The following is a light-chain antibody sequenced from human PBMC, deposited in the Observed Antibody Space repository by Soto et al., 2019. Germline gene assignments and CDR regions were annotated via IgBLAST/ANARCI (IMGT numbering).Light chain of an antibody. CDR2: DVS. CDR3: SSYTSSSTLVV. J-gene: IGLJ2*01. Sequence: QSALTKPASVSGSPGQSITISCTRTSSDVGGYNYVSWYQHHPGKAPKLMIYDVSNRPSGVSNRFYGSKSGNTASLTISGLQSEDEADYYCSSYTSSSTLVVFGGGTKLTVL. CDR1: SSDVGGYNY. V-gene: IGLV2-14*03.